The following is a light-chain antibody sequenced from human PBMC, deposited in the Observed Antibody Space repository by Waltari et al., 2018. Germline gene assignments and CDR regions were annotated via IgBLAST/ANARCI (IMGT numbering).Light chain of an antibody. V-gene: IGKV3-20*01. CDR3: QHYVRLPAT. J-gene: IGKJ1*01. CDR2: GAS. CDR1: QSVSRT. Sequence: EIVLTHSPRSLSLSTRERATLSCRASQSVSRTLAWYQQKPGQAPKLLIYGASIRATGIPDRFSGSGSGTDFSLTISSLEPEDFAIYFCQHYVRLPATFGQGTKVEIK.